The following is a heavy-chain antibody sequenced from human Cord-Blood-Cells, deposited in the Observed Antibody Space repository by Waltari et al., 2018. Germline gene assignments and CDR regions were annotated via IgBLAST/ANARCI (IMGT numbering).Heavy chain of an antibody. CDR2: FDPEDGET. Sequence: QVQLVQPGAEVKKPGASVKVSCKVSGYTLTELSMHWVRYAPGHGVEWMGGFDPEDGETIYAQKFQGRVTMTEDTSTDTAYMELSSLRSEDTAVYYCATRAPSGYSGYYYYYGMDVWGQGTTVTVSS. CDR1: GYTLTELS. J-gene: IGHJ6*02. V-gene: IGHV1-24*01. D-gene: IGHD3-9*01. CDR3: ATRAPSGYSGYYYYYGMDV.